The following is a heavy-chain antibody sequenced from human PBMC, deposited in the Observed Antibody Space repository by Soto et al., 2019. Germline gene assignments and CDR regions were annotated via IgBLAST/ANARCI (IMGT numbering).Heavy chain of an antibody. D-gene: IGHD3-10*01. CDR1: GDTFSFYT. CDR2: INPILSMS. Sequence: ASVKVSCKASGDTFSFYTINWVRQAPGLGLEWVGRINPILSMSNYAQKFQGRVTMTTDTSTSTAYMELRSLRSDDTAVYYCARGVGSGSYYNQYNWFDPWGQGTLVTVSS. J-gene: IGHJ5*02. CDR3: ARGVGSGSYYNQYNWFDP. V-gene: IGHV1-69*02.